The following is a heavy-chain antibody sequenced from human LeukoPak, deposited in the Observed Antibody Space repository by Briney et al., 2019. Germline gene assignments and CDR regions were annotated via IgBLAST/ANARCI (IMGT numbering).Heavy chain of an antibody. CDR2: TNPNSGGT. CDR3: ARSPSWSSSWYDY. V-gene: IGHV1-2*02. Sequence: GASVQVSCKASGCTFTGYYMHWVRQAPGQGLEWMGWTNPNSGGTNYAQKFQGRVTMTRDTSISTAYMELSRLRSDDTAVYYCARSPSWSSSWYDYWGQGTLVTVSS. J-gene: IGHJ4*02. CDR1: GCTFTGYY. D-gene: IGHD6-13*01.